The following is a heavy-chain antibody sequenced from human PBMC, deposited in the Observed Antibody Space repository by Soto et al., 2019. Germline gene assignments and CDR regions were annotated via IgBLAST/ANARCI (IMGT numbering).Heavy chain of an antibody. CDR2: IYHSGST. CDR3: AMTSTGGTRFDY. CDR1: GGSISSSNW. V-gene: IGHV4-4*02. J-gene: IGHJ4*02. D-gene: IGHD1-1*01. Sequence: QVQLQESGPGLVKPSGTLSLTCAVSGGSISSSNWWSWVRQPPGKGLEWIGEIYHSGSTNYNPSFKSRVAMSVDKSKNRFSLKLNSVTAADTALYYCAMTSTGGTRFDYWGQGTLVTVSS.